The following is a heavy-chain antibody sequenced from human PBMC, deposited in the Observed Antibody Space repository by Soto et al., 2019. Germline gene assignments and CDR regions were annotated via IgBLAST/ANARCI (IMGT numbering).Heavy chain of an antibody. CDR2: IYYGGST. V-gene: IGHV4-31*03. Sequence: QVQLQESGPGLEKPSQTLSLTCTVSGGSISSGGYYWSWIRQHPGKGLEWIGYIYYGGSTYYNPSLKSRCTISVDTSKNQFSLKLSSVTAADTAVYYRARGGPYGSGSRNWFDPWGQGTLVTVSA. J-gene: IGHJ5*02. D-gene: IGHD3-10*01. CDR3: ARGGPYGSGSRNWFDP. CDR1: GGSISSGGYY.